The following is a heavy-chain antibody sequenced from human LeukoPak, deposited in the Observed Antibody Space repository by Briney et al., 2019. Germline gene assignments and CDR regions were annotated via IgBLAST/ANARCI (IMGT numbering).Heavy chain of an antibody. CDR1: GYTFTSYD. CDR2: MNPNSGNT. J-gene: IGHJ5*02. CDR3: ARAGQGYDFWSGYYQYNWFDP. V-gene: IGHV1-8*01. Sequence: ASVKVSCKASGYTFTSYDINWVRQATGQGLEWMGWMNPNSGNTGYAQKFQGRVTMTRNTSISTAYMELSSLRPEDTAVYYCARAGQGYDFWSGYYQYNWFDPWGQGTLVTVSS. D-gene: IGHD3-3*01.